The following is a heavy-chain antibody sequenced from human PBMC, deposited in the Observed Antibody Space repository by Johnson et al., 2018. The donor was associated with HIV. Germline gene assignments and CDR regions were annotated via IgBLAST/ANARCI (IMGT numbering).Heavy chain of an antibody. CDR3: AKNQEVSREDAFDI. CDR2: ITWDGGST. D-gene: IGHD3-3*02. J-gene: IGHJ3*02. Sequence: VQLVESGGVVVQPGGSLRLSCAASRFTFDDYAMHWVRQAPGKGLEWVSLITWDGGSTYYADSVKGRFTISRDNAKNSLYLQMNSLRAEDTALYYCAKNQEVSREDAFDIWGQGTMVTVSS. V-gene: IGHV3-43D*03. CDR1: RFTFDDYA.